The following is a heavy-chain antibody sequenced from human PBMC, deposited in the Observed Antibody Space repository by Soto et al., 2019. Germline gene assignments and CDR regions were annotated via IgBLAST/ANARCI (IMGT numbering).Heavy chain of an antibody. V-gene: IGHV1-46*01. CDR2: INPPGDST. Sequence: QVHLVQSGAVVKKPGASVKVSCKASEYTFTTYYIHWVRQAPGQGLEWMGMINPPGDSTTYALNFHGRVTMTRDTSTKTVYMELSSLRSEATAVYYCAGEPFTENWFAPWGQGTLVTVSS. D-gene: IGHD3-16*01. CDR3: AGEPFTENWFAP. J-gene: IGHJ5*02. CDR1: EYTFTTYY.